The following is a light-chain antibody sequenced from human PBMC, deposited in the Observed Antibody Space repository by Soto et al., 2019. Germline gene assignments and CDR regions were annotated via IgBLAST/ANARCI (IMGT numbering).Light chain of an antibody. CDR2: DAS. CDR1: QSVSSY. V-gene: IGKV3-11*01. J-gene: IGKJ2*01. CDR3: QQHSNWPTELYT. Sequence: EIVLTQSPATLSLSPGERATLSCRASQSVSSYLAWYQQKPGQAPRLLIYDASNRATGIPARFSGSGSGTDFTLTISILEPDEFPVYYGQQHSNWPTELYTFGQGTKLEIK.